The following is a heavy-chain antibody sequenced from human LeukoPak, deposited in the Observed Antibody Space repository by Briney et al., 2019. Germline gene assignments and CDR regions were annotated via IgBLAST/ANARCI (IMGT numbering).Heavy chain of an antibody. CDR1: GFTFSMYW. D-gene: IGHD4-17*01. V-gene: IGHV3-7*04. CDR2: IKEDGSEK. J-gene: IGHJ4*02. Sequence: PGGSLRLSCAASGFTFSMYWMSWVRQAPGKGLEWVAHIKEDGSEKYFVDSVKGRFTISRDNAKNSLYLQMNSLRAEDTAVYHCARGHYGRDYWGQGIQVTVSS. CDR3: ARGHYGRDY.